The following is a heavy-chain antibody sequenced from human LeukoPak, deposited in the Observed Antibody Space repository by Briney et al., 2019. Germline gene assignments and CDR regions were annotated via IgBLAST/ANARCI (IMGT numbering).Heavy chain of an antibody. D-gene: IGHD2-8*01. Sequence: EASVKVSCETSGYTFTTYPINWVRQAPGQGLEWMGWITTYNGDTNYAQNLQGRVTMTADTFTSTAYMELRSLRSDDTAVYYCALISYCTTVTCYYLDYWGQGTLVTVSS. CDR2: ITTYNGDT. CDR1: GYTFTTYP. V-gene: IGHV1-18*01. CDR3: ALISYCTTVTCYYLDY. J-gene: IGHJ4*02.